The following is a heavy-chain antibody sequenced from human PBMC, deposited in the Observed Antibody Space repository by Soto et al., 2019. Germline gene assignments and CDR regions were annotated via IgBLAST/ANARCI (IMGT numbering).Heavy chain of an antibody. CDR3: LRHWVYSSSWALDY. Sequence: QVQLRESGPGLVKPSETLSLTCTVSGGSISAFYWSWVRQPPGKGLEWIGYVCYDGSTNFNPSLKSLVTMSADTSKNQFTLILTFVTAAETAVYYCLRHWVYSSSWALDYLGQGIVVTVS. J-gene: IGHJ4*02. D-gene: IGHD6-13*01. V-gene: IGHV4-59*08. CDR2: VCYDGST. CDR1: GGSISAFY.